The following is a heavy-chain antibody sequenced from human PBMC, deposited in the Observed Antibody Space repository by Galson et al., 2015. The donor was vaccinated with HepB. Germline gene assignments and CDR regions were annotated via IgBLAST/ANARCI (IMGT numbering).Heavy chain of an antibody. CDR3: ARDDWHMVYFDY. Sequence: SVKVSCKASGGTFSSHGISWVRQAPGQGLEWMGRIIPIIDVTHYAQKFQGRVTITADNSTSTAYMELSSLGSEDTAVYYCARDDWHMVYFDYWGQGTQVTVSS. CDR1: GGTFSSHG. J-gene: IGHJ4*02. V-gene: IGHV1-69*04. CDR2: IIPIIDVT. D-gene: IGHD2-21*01.